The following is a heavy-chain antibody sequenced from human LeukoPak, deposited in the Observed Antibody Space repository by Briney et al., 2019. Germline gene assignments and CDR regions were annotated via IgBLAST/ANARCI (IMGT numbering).Heavy chain of an antibody. CDR3: ARLPPIGTTSYYYYYMDV. Sequence: GESLQISCQGSGYSFTNHWIFWVRQMPGKGLEWMGIIYPGDSDTRYSPSFQGQVTISADKSISTAYLQWSSLKASDTAMYYCARLPPIGTTSYYYYYMDVWGKGTTVTVSS. D-gene: IGHD1-14*01. J-gene: IGHJ6*03. CDR2: IYPGDSDT. V-gene: IGHV5-51*01. CDR1: GYSFTNHW.